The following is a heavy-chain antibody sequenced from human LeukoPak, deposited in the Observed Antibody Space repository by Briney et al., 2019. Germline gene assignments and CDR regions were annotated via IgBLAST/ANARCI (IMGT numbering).Heavy chain of an antibody. CDR3: ARGDGYYYGSGCPFDL. CDR1: GGSISSGDYY. D-gene: IGHD3-10*01. Sequence: SETLSLTCTVSGGSISSGDYYWSWIRQPPGKGLEWIGYIYYSGSTYYNPSLKSRVTISVDTSKNQFSLKLSSVTAADTAVYYCARGDGYYYGSGCPFDLWGRGTLVTVSS. CDR2: IYYSGST. J-gene: IGHJ2*01. V-gene: IGHV4-30-4*08.